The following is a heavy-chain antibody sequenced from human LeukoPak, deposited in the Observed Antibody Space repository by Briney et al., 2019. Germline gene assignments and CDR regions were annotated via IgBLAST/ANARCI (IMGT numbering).Heavy chain of an antibody. Sequence: SETLSLTCAVYGGSFSGYYWSWIRQPPGKGLEWIGEINHSGSTNYNPSLKSRVTISVDTSKNQFSLKLSSVTAADTAVYYCARGRGSSGYYYGGHWYFDLWGRGTLVTVSS. J-gene: IGHJ2*01. V-gene: IGHV4-34*01. CDR3: ARGRGSSGYYYGGHWYFDL. CDR2: INHSGST. D-gene: IGHD3-22*01. CDR1: GGSFSGYY.